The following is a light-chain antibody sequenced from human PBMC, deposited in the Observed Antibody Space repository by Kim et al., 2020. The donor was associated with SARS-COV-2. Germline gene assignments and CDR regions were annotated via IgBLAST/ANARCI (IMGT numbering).Light chain of an antibody. CDR2: AAS. Sequence: SSLSASVGERVTITCRASQNIGTYLNWYQQKLGKAPNLLIYAASTLQSGVPSRFSGSGSGTDFTLTISSLQPEDFATYYCQRSHTFGQGTKVDIK. J-gene: IGKJ1*01. CDR3: QRSHT. CDR1: QNIGTY. V-gene: IGKV1-39*01.